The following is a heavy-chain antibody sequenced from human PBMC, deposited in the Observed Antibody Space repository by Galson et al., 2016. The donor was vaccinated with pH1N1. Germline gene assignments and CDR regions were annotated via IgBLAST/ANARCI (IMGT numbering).Heavy chain of an antibody. V-gene: IGHV2-5*01. J-gene: IGHJ5*02. D-gene: IGHD4-17*01. CDR1: GFSPSTSGVG. CDR2: IYWNDDK. CDR3: AHSLYGDYVGWFDP. Sequence: PALVKPTQTLTLTCTFSGFSPSTSGVGVGWIRQPPGKALEWLALIYWNDDKRYSPSLNSRLTITKDTSKNQVVLTMTNMDPVDTATYYCAHSLYGDYVGWFDPWGQGTLVTVSS.